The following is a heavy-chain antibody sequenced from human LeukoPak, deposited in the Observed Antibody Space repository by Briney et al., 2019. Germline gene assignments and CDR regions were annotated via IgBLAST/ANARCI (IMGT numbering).Heavy chain of an antibody. V-gene: IGHV1-69*06. CDR2: IIPIFGTA. J-gene: IGHJ6*03. D-gene: IGHD3-22*01. CDR1: GYTFTGYY. CDR3: ASVKTNSSGYYSHLYYYYYMDV. Sequence: GASVTVSCKASGYTFTGYYMHWVRQAPGQGLEWMGGIIPIFGTANYAQKFQGRVTITADKSTSTAYMELSSLRSEDTAVYYCASVKTNSSGYYSHLYYYYYMDVWGKGTTVTVSS.